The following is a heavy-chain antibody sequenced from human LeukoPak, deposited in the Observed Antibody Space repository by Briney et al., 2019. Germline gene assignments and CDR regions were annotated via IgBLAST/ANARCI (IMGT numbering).Heavy chain of an antibody. J-gene: IGHJ5*02. Sequence: GGSLRLSCAASGFTFSSYAMSWVRQAPGKGLEWVSAISGSGGSTYDADSVKGRFTISRDNSKNTLYLQMNSLRAEDTAVYYCAKDCKRLRFLEWLFSGWFDPWGQGTLVTVSS. CDR3: AKDCKRLRFLEWLFSGWFDP. V-gene: IGHV3-23*01. D-gene: IGHD3-3*01. CDR1: GFTFSSYA. CDR2: ISGSGGST.